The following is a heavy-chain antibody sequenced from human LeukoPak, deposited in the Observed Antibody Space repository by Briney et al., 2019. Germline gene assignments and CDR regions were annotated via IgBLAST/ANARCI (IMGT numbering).Heavy chain of an antibody. CDR1: GFTVSSNY. D-gene: IGHD3-10*01. CDR3: ARGLVRGVITPPLYSDC. V-gene: IGHV3-53*01. J-gene: IGHJ4*02. Sequence: GGSLRLSCAASGFTVSSNYMSWVRQAPGKGLEWVSVIYSGGSTYYADSVKGRFTISRDNSKNTLYLQMNSLRAEDTAVYYCARGLVRGVITPPLYSDCWGQGTLVTVSS. CDR2: IYSGGST.